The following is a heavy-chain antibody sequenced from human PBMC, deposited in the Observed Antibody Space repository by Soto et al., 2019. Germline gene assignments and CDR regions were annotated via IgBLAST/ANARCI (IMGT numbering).Heavy chain of an antibody. CDR3: ASFGSGSQPFDY. Sequence: QVQLVQSGAEVKKPGCSVKVSCKASGGTFSSYAISWVRQAPGQGLEWMGGIIPIFCTANYAQKFQGRVTITADEYTSTAYMELSSLRSEDKAVYYCASFGSGSQPFDYWGQGTLVTVSS. J-gene: IGHJ4*02. CDR1: GGTFSSYA. D-gene: IGHD3-10*01. V-gene: IGHV1-69*01. CDR2: IIPIFCTA.